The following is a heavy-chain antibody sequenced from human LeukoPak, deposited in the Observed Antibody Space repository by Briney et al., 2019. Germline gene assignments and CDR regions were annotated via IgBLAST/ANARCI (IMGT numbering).Heavy chain of an antibody. V-gene: IGHV1-69*13. J-gene: IGHJ4*02. CDR3: ARGLIGGSYRGGKYFDY. D-gene: IGHD1-26*01. CDR1: GGTFSTYA. Sequence: SVKVSCKASGGTFSTYAISWVRQAPGQGLEWMGGIIPFFDTPNYAQKFQGRVTITADESTSTAYMELSSLRSEDTAVYYCARGLIGGSYRGGKYFDYWGQGTLVTVSS. CDR2: IIPFFDTP.